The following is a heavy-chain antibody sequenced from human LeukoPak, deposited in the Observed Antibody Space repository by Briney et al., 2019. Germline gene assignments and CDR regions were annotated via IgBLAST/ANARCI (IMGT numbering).Heavy chain of an antibody. D-gene: IGHD3-22*01. CDR3: ARGYYDSSGYWLSDY. CDR2: IYYSGST. J-gene: IGHJ4*02. V-gene: IGHV4-59*01. Sequence: SETLSLTCTVSGGSISSYYWSWNRQPPGKGLEWIGYIYYSGSTNYNPSLKSRVTISVDTSKNQFSLKLSSVTAADTAVYYCARGYYDSSGYWLSDYWGQGTLVTVSS. CDR1: GGSISSYY.